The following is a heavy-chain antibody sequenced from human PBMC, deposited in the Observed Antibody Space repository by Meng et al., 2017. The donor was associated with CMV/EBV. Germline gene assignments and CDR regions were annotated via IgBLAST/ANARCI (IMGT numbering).Heavy chain of an antibody. CDR3: AKDGGSGSYYKSSDSFYYYNGMDV. V-gene: IGHV3-23*01. CDR2: ISGSGGST. CDR1: GFTFSSYA. Sequence: GGSLRLSCAASGFTFSSYAMSWVRQAPGKGLEWVSAISGSGGSTYYADSVKGRFTISRDNSKNTLYLQMNSLRAEDTAVYYCAKDGGSGSYYKSSDSFYYYNGMDVWGQGTTVTVSS. D-gene: IGHD3-10*01. J-gene: IGHJ6*02.